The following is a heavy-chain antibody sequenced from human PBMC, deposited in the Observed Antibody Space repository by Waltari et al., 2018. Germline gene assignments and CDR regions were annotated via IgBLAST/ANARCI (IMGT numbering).Heavy chain of an antibody. D-gene: IGHD2-15*01. CDR3: VRLEDCTGPGGHCYSGDPFALDV. CDR1: GGSFSGSY. V-gene: IGHV4-34*02. J-gene: IGHJ6*02. Sequence: QVQLQQWGAGLLQSSETLSLTCAVYGGSFSGSYWGWVRQPPGKGLEWIGEINQAGYHNPNPSLRSRVTMSADTAKSQFSLKLNSVTAADTAVYYCVRLEDCTGPGGHCYSGDPFALDVWGQGTTVTVSS. CDR2: INQAGYH.